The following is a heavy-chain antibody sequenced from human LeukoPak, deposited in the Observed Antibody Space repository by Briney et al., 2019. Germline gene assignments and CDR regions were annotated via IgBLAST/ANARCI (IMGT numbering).Heavy chain of an antibody. CDR2: IYTSGST. Sequence: PSETLSLTCTVSGGSISSSSYYWGWIRQPPGKGLEWIGRIYTSGSTNYNPSLKSRVTISVDTSKNQFSLKLSSVTAADTAVYYCARDYYDTGFFDLWGRGTLVTVSS. CDR3: ARDYYDTGFFDL. V-gene: IGHV4-61*02. CDR1: GGSISSSSYY. D-gene: IGHD3-22*01. J-gene: IGHJ2*01.